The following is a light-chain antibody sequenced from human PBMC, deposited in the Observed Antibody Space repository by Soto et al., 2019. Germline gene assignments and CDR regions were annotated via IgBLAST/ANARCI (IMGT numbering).Light chain of an antibody. Sequence: DIQMTQSPSSLSASVGDRVTITCRASQSISSYLNWYQQKPGKAPNLLIYAASSLQSGVPSRFSGSGSGTDLSLTISSLQPEDWQTYYCQQNYSSPQAFGSGTKLEIK. CDR3: QQNYSSPQA. V-gene: IGKV1-39*01. J-gene: IGKJ4*01. CDR1: QSISSY. CDR2: AAS.